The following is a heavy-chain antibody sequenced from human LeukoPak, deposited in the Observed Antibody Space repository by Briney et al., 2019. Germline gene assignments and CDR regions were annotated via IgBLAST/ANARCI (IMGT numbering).Heavy chain of an antibody. D-gene: IGHD6-6*01. Sequence: GASLKVSCKASGYTFTSYDINWVRQATGQGLEWMGWMNPNSGNTGYAQKFQGRVTMTRNTSISTAYMELSSLRSEDTAVYYCARAPASLNWFDPWGQGTLVTVSS. J-gene: IGHJ5*02. CDR1: GYTFTSYD. V-gene: IGHV1-8*01. CDR2: MNPNSGNT. CDR3: ARAPASLNWFDP.